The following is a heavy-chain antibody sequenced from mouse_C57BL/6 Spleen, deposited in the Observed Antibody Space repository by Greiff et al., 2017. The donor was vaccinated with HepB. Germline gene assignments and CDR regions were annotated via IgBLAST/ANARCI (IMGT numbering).Heavy chain of an antibody. V-gene: IGHV1-64*01. J-gene: IGHJ3*01. CDR3: ARSWEGNYVGCFAY. Sequence: VKLQQPGAELVKPGASVKLSCKASGYTFTSYWMHWVKQRPGQGLEWIGMIHPNSGSTNYNEKFKSKATLTVDKSSSTAYMQLSSLTSEDSAVYYCARSWEGNYVGCFAYWGQGTLVTVSA. D-gene: IGHD2-1*01. CDR2: IHPNSGST. CDR1: GYTFTSYW.